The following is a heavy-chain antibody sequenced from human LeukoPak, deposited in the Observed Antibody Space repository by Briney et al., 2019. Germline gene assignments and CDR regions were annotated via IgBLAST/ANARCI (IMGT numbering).Heavy chain of an antibody. Sequence: SETLSLTCTVSGGSISSTSYYWGWFRQPPGKGLEWIGHVYYAGSTYYNESLKSRLTISVDTSRNQFFLKLISVTAADTAVYYCARGRDIAVAGTGTFDYWGQGTLVTVSS. V-gene: IGHV4-39*07. J-gene: IGHJ4*02. CDR1: GGSISSTSYY. CDR3: ARGRDIAVAGTGTFDY. CDR2: VYYAGST. D-gene: IGHD6-19*01.